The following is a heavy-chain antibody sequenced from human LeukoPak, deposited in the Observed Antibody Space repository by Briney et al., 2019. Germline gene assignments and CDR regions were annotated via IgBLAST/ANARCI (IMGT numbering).Heavy chain of an antibody. CDR1: GFTVSSNY. CDR2: AYRSGGT. D-gene: IGHD2-21*02. Sequence: GGSLRLSCAASGFTVSSNYMSWVRQAPGKGLEWVSVAYRSGGTNYADSVKGRFTISRDNSKNTMYLQMNSLRGEDTAVYYCRICGGDCSLIDSWGQGTLVTVSS. CDR3: RICGGDCSLIDS. V-gene: IGHV3-53*01. J-gene: IGHJ4*02.